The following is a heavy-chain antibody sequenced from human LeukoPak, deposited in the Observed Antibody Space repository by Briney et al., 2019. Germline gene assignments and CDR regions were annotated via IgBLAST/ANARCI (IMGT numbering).Heavy chain of an antibody. CDR1: GFTFSSYA. Sequence: WGSLRLSCATSGFTFSSYAIHWVRQTPVRGPEGVGVISYDGSNIYSADYVKGRFTISRDNSNNTLYLQMSSLRAEDTAVYFFFFKQKTAYEILTGYLDYWGQGTLVTVPS. V-gene: IGHV3-30-3*01. D-gene: IGHD3-9*01. J-gene: IGHJ4*02. CDR2: ISYDGSNI. CDR3: FFKQKTAYEILTGYLDY.